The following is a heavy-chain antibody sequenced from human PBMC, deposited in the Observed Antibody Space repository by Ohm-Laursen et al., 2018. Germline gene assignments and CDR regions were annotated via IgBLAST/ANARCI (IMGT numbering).Heavy chain of an antibody. CDR2: INPNSGGT. V-gene: IGHV1-2*02. CDR3: ARDVGIQLWPFDY. D-gene: IGHD5-18*01. CDR1: GYTSTGYY. Sequence: GASVKVSCKASGYTSTGYYMHWVRQAPGQGLEWMGWINPNSGGTNYAQKFQGRVTMTRDTSISTAYMELSRLRSDDTAVYYCARDVGIQLWPFDYWGQGTLVTVSS. J-gene: IGHJ4*02.